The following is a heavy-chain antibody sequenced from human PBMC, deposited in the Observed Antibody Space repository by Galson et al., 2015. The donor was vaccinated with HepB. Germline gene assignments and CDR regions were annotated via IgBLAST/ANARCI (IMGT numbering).Heavy chain of an antibody. D-gene: IGHD5-12*01. J-gene: IGHJ6*02. V-gene: IGHV1-69*05. CDR1: GGTFSSYA. CDR2: IIPIFGTA. CDR3: AREPPTNYYYGMDV. Sequence: SVKVSCKASGGTFSSYAISWVRQAPGQGLEWMGGIIPIFGTANYAQKFQGRVTMTTDTSTSTAYMELRSLRSDDTAVYYCAREPPTNYYYGMDVWGQGTTVTVSS.